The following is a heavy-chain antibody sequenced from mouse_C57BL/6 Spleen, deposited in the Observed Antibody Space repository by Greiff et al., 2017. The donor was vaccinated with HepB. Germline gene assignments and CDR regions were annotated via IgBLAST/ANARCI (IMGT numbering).Heavy chain of an antibody. CDR1: GFTFSSYT. CDR3: ARQRDYYGSSWGYFDV. D-gene: IGHD1-1*01. CDR2: ISGGGGNT. Sequence: EVQRVESGGGLVKPGGSLKLSCAASGFTFSSYTMSWVRQTPEKRLEWVATISGGGGNTYYPDSVKGRFTISRDNAKNTLYLQMSSLRSEDTALYYCARQRDYYGSSWGYFDVWGTGTTVTVSS. J-gene: IGHJ1*03. V-gene: IGHV5-9*01.